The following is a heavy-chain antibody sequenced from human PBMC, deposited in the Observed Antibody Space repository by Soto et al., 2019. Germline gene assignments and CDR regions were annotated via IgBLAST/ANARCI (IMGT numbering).Heavy chain of an antibody. J-gene: IGHJ5*02. D-gene: IGHD4-4*01. CDR3: ARVSVTTIRRWFDP. V-gene: IGHV4-59*12. Sequence: SETLSLTCTVSGGSISSYYWSWIRQPPGKGLEWIGYIYYSGSTYYNPSLKSRVTISVDTSKNQFSLKLSSVTAADTAVYYCARVSVTTIRRWFDPWGQGTLVTVSS. CDR2: IYYSGST. CDR1: GGSISSYY.